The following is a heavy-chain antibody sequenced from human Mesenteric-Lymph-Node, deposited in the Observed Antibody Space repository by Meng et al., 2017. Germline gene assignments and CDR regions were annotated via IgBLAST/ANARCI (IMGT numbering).Heavy chain of an antibody. D-gene: IGHD6-19*01. V-gene: IGHV3-21*01. CDR3: ARYSSGWRLFDY. CDR2: ISSSSSYI. CDR1: GFTFSSYS. Sequence: GESLKISCAASGFTFSSYSMNWVRQAPGKGLEWVSSISSSSSYIYYADSVKGRFTISRDNAKNSLYLQMNSLRAEDTAVYYCARYSSGWRLFDYWGQGTLVTVSS. J-gene: IGHJ4*02.